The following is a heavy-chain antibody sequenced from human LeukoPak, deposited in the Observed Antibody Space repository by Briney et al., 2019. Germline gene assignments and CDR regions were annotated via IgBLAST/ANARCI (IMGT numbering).Heavy chain of an antibody. CDR2: VNNDGSST. CDR1: GVSFSSYW. V-gene: IGHV3-74*01. J-gene: IGHJ4*02. CDR3: ARSSYPYYFDY. Sequence: GGSLRLSCGASGVSFSSYWMHWVRQAPGKGLMWVSRVNNDGSSTTYADSVEGRFTISRDNARNTLYLQMNSLRAEDTALYYCARSSYPYYFDYWGQGTLVTASS. D-gene: IGHD6-19*01.